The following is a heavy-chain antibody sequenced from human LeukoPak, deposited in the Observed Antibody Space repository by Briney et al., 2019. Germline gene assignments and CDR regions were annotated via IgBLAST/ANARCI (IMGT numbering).Heavy chain of an antibody. CDR1: GGSNNSYY. CDR2: THPSGNT. Sequence: PSETLSLSCTVSGGSNNSYYWSWIRQPPGKGLEWIGYTHPSGNTNYSPSLKSRVTISIDTSRNQFSLKLSSVTAADTAVYFCARKAPKKGWFDPWGQGALVTVSS. J-gene: IGHJ5*02. CDR3: ARKAPKKGWFDP. V-gene: IGHV4-4*09.